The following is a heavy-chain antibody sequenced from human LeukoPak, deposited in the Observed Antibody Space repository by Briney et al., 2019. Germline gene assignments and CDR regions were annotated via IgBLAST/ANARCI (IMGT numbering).Heavy chain of an antibody. V-gene: IGHV1-46*01. J-gene: IGHJ5*02. CDR3: ARVKNDFWSGYSENWFDP. Sequence: ASVKFSCKASGYTFTSYYMHWVRQAPGQGLEWMGIINPSGGSTSYAQKFQGRVTMTRDTSTSTVYMELSSLRSEDTAVYYCARVKNDFWSGYSENWFDPWGQGTLVTVSS. D-gene: IGHD3-3*01. CDR1: GYTFTSYY. CDR2: INPSGGST.